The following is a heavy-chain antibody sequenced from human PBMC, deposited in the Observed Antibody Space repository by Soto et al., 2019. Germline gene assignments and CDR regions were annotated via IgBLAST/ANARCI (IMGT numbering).Heavy chain of an antibody. Sequence: EVQLVESGGGLIQPGGSLRLSCAASGFTVSSNYMSWVRQAPGKGLEWVSVIYSGGSTYYADSVKGRLTISRDNSKNTLYLQMNSLRAEETAVYYCARDRRRYIWNFGDYYYYGMDVWGQGTTVTVSS. D-gene: IGHD1-7*01. CDR1: GFTVSSNY. J-gene: IGHJ6*02. CDR2: IYSGGST. CDR3: ARDRRRYIWNFGDYYYYGMDV. V-gene: IGHV3-53*01.